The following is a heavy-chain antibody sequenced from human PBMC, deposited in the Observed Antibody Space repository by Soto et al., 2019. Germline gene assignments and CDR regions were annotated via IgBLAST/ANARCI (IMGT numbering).Heavy chain of an antibody. CDR1: GGSISSGDYY. Sequence: SETLSLTCTVSGGSISSGDYYWSWIRQPPGKGLEWIGYIYYSGSTYYNPSLKSRVTISVDTSKNQFSLKLSSVTAADTAMYYCARAGKPLASYSRSWYPYYITQSRSMYNRLDPWGQGTLVTV. CDR3: ARAGKPLASYSRSWYPYYITQSRSMYNRLDP. V-gene: IGHV4-30-4*01. J-gene: IGHJ5*02. D-gene: IGHD6-13*01. CDR2: IYYSGST.